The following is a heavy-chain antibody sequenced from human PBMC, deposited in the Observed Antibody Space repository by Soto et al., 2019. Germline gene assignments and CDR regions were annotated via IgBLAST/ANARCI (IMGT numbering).Heavy chain of an antibody. CDR3: AKGSANSRPYYFDY. CDR2: ITGSGGDT. V-gene: IGHV3-23*01. Sequence: EVQLLESGGGLVQPGGSLRVFCAASGFTFSSYVMSWVRQAPGKGLEWVSAITGSGGDTYHADSVKGRFTISRDNTKNTLFLQMNSLRAEDTAVYYCAKGSANSRPYYFDYWGQGTLVTVSS. J-gene: IGHJ4*02. D-gene: IGHD6-13*01. CDR1: GFTFSSYV.